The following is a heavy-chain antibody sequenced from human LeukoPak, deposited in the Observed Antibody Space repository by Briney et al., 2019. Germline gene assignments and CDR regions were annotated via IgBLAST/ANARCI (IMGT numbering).Heavy chain of an antibody. D-gene: IGHD1-14*01. Sequence: PSETLSLTCTVSGGSISSSSYYWGWIRQPPGKGLEWIGSIYYSGSTYYNPSLKSRVTISVDTSKNQFSLKLSSVTAGDTAVYYCAPVGINMDVWGKGTTVTVSS. J-gene: IGHJ6*03. CDR1: GGSISSSSYY. CDR3: APVGINMDV. V-gene: IGHV4-39*01. CDR2: IYYSGST.